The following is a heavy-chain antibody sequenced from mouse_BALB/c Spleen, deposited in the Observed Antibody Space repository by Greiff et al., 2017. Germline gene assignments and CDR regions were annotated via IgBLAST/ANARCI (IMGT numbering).Heavy chain of an antibody. Sequence: EVKLMESGGGLVKPGGSLKLSCAASGFTFSSYAMSWVRQTPEKRLEWVASISSGGSTYYPDSVKGRFTISRDNARNILYLQMSSLRSEDTAMYYCAREDDGYYVAMDYWGQGTSVTVSS. J-gene: IGHJ4*01. CDR3: AREDDGYYVAMDY. CDR1: GFTFSSYA. V-gene: IGHV5-6-5*01. CDR2: ISSGGST. D-gene: IGHD2-3*01.